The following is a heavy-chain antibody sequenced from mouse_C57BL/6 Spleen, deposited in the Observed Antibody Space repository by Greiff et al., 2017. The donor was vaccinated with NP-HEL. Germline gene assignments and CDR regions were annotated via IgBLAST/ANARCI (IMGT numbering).Heavy chain of an antibody. CDR3: ARWDYYYGY. Sequence: EVQLQQSGPVLVKPGASVKMSCKASGYTFTDYYMNWVKQSHGKSLEWIGVINPYNGGTSYNQKFKGKATLTVDKSSSTAYMELNSLTSEDSAVYYCARWDYYYGYWGQGTTLTVSS. CDR2: INPYNGGT. D-gene: IGHD1-1*01. J-gene: IGHJ2*01. CDR1: GYTFTDYY. V-gene: IGHV1-19*01.